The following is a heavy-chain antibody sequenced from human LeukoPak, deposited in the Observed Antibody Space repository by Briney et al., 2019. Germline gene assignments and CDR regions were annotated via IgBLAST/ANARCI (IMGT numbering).Heavy chain of an antibody. D-gene: IGHD6-19*01. V-gene: IGHV3-23*01. CDR3: AKGLAGSSGRYNDYFDS. CDR1: GFTFSNYA. Sequence: GGSLRLSCAASGFTFSNYAMNWVRQTPGKGLEWVSAMSGSGDRTYYVVSVKGRFTISRDDSKSTLYLQMNNLRDEDTAVYYCAKGLAGSSGRYNDYFDSWGQGTLVTVSS. CDR2: MSGSGDRT. J-gene: IGHJ4*02.